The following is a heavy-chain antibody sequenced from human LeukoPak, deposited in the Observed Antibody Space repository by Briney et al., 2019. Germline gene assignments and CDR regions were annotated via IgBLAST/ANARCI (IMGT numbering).Heavy chain of an antibody. Sequence: GGFLRLSCAASGFTFSTYAMSWVRQAPGKGLEWVSAISGSGDSTYYADSVRGRFTISRDKSKSTLYLQMNSLRAEDTATYYCAKTSSSLGYYYYGMDVWGLGTTVTVSS. J-gene: IGHJ6*02. CDR2: ISGSGDST. CDR3: AKTSSSLGYYYYGMDV. V-gene: IGHV3-23*01. D-gene: IGHD6-6*01. CDR1: GFTFSTYA.